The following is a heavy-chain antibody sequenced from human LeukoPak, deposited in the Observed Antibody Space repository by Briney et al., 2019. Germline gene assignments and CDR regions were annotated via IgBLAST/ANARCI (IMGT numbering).Heavy chain of an antibody. V-gene: IGHV1-69*06. J-gene: IGHJ6*03. CDR1: GGTFSTYA. CDR2: IIPMFGTL. Sequence: SVKVSCKASGGTFSTYAISWVRQAPGQGLEWMGGIIPMFGTLNYAQKFQGRVTITADKSTSTVYMELSSLRSEDTAVYYCARVSLPGTTPPVHYYYYMDVWGKGTTVTISS. CDR3: ARVSLPGTTPPVHYYYYMDV. D-gene: IGHD1-7*01.